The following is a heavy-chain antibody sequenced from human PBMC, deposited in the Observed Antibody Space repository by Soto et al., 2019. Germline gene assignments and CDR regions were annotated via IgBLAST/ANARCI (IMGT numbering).Heavy chain of an antibody. CDR3: AETRGGYSDYET. D-gene: IGHD5-12*01. J-gene: IGHJ5*02. CDR1: GFTFSSYA. Sequence: VQLLESGGGLVQPGGSRRVACAASGFTFSSYAMGWVRQVPGKGLEWVSRVSDTGGRTYYPDSVKGRFTISRDSSKHTLFLQMNGLGAGVTAVYFCAETRGGYSDYETWGQGTLVTVSS. CDR2: VSDTGGRT. V-gene: IGHV3-23*01.